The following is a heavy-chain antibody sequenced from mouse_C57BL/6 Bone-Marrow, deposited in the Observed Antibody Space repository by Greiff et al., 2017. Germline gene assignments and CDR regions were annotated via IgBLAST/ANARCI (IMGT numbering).Heavy chain of an antibody. V-gene: IGHV1-64*01. CDR1: GYTFTSYW. J-gene: IGHJ2*01. D-gene: IGHD1-1*01. Sequence: QVQLQQPGAELVKPGASVKLSCKASGYTFTSYWMHWVKQRPGQGLEWIGMIHPNSGSTNYNEKFKSKATLTVDKSSSTAYMQLSSLTSEDSAVYYCARETTVVHFDYWGQGTTLTVSS. CDR3: ARETTVVHFDY. CDR2: IHPNSGST.